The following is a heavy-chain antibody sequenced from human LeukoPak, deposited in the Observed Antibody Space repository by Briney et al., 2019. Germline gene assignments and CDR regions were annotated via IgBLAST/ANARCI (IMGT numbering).Heavy chain of an antibody. CDR3: ARGIEEWLYLYY. CDR1: GFTFAPYW. CDR2: MNRDGSEK. J-gene: IGHJ4*02. D-gene: IGHD3-3*01. V-gene: IGHV3-7*04. Sequence: PGGSLRLSCAASGFTFAPYWMTWVRQAPGKGLEYVATMNRDGSEKYYVDSVKGRFTTSRDNSKNSLYLQMDSLRAEDTAVYYCARGIEEWLYLYYWGQGALVTVAS.